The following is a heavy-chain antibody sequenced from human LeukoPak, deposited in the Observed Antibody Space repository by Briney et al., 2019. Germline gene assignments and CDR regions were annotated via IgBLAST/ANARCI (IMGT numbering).Heavy chain of an antibody. Sequence: GGSLRLSCAASGFTFSSYAMGWVRQAPGKGLEWVAVISYDGSNKYYADSVKGRFTISRDNSKNTLYLQMNSLRAEDTAVYYCAKDDTHYYYYYMDVWGKGTTVTVSS. CDR2: ISYDGSNK. J-gene: IGHJ6*03. D-gene: IGHD2-2*02. CDR1: GFTFSSYA. CDR3: AKDDTHYYYYYMDV. V-gene: IGHV3-30*18.